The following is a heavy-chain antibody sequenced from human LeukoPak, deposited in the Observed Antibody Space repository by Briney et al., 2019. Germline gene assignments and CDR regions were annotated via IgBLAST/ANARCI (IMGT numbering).Heavy chain of an antibody. CDR3: ARGIVGTTETTFDY. CDR2: VSSGTTYI. V-gene: IGHV3-21*01. J-gene: IGHJ4*02. D-gene: IGHD1-26*01. Sequence: GGSLRLSCAASGFMFSDYSMNWVRQAPGKGLEWVSSVSSGTTYIHYADSVKGRFTMSRDNAKNSLFLQMNGLRAEDTAVYYCARGIVGTTETTFDYWGQGTLVTVSS. CDR1: GFMFSDYS.